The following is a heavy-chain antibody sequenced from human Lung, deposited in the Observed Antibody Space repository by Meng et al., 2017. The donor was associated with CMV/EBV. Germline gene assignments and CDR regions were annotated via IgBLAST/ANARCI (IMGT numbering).Heavy chain of an antibody. CDR3: ARNRYCSSTSCYFDY. J-gene: IGHJ4*02. CDR1: GYTFTSYG. Sequence: AXVXVSXXASGYTFTSYGISWVRQAPGQGLEWMGWISAYNGNTNYAQKLQGRVTITTDTSTSTAYMELRSLRSDDTDVYYCARNRYCSSTSCYFDYWCQGTXVTVSS. V-gene: IGHV1-18*01. CDR2: ISAYNGNT. D-gene: IGHD2-2*01.